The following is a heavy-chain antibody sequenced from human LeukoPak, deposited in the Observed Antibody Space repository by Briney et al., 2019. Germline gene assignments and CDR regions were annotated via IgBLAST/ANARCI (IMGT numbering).Heavy chain of an antibody. D-gene: IGHD5-18*01. V-gene: IGHV3-49*04. CDR3: SSHTAPRTIAY. CDR1: GFIFSSYW. J-gene: IGHJ4*02. Sequence: GGSLRLSCAVSGFIFSSYWMSWVRQAPGKGLEWVGFIRSKAYGGTTDYAASAEGRFTISRDDYKSIAYLQLNSLRTEDTAVYYCSSHTAPRTIAYWGQGTLVTVSS. CDR2: IRSKAYGGTT.